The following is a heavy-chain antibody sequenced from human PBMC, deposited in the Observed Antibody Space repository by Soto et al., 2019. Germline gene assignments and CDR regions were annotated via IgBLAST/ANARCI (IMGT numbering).Heavy chain of an antibody. CDR1: CGSISSGDYY. Sequence: SETLSPTCSVSCGSISSGDYYWSWIRQPPGKGLEWIGYIFHSGTTYYNPSLKSRVAISIDTSKKQFSLKLRSVTAADTAVYYCARAYYDVLTGYYVRYLDYWGQGNPVTVSS. CDR3: ARAYYDVLTGYYVRYLDY. J-gene: IGHJ4*02. D-gene: IGHD3-9*01. V-gene: IGHV4-30-4*01. CDR2: IFHSGTT.